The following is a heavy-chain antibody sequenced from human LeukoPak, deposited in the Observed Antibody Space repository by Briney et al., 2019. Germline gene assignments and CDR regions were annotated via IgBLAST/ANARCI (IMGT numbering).Heavy chain of an antibody. CDR1: GGTFSSYA. Sequence: ASVKVSCKASGGTFSSYAISWVRQAPGQGLEWMGRIIPILGIANYAQKFQGRVTITADKSTSTAYMELSSLRSEDTAVYYCARDLDDYGDLVFDYWGQGTLVTVSS. V-gene: IGHV1-69*04. CDR3: ARDLDDYGDLVFDY. CDR2: IIPILGIA. D-gene: IGHD4-17*01. J-gene: IGHJ4*02.